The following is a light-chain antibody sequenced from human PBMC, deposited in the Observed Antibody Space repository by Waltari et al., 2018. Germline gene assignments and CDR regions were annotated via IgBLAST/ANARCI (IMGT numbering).Light chain of an antibody. J-gene: IGKJ1*01. CDR2: KAS. CDR1: QSIDSW. CDR3: QHYKTSSRT. Sequence: DIQMTQSPSTLSASVGDRVTITCRASQSIDSWLAWYQQRPGKVPKPLIYKASSLESGGPSRFSGSGSGTEFTLTISSLQPDDFATYYCQHYKTSSRTFGQGTKVEIK. V-gene: IGKV1-5*03.